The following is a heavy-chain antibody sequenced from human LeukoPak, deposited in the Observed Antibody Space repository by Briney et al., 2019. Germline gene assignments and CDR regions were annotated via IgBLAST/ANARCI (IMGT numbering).Heavy chain of an antibody. CDR3: ARVPRFDSSGYYELGAFDI. D-gene: IGHD3-22*01. CDR1: GFTFSNYA. J-gene: IGHJ3*02. V-gene: IGHV3-53*01. CDR2: IYSGGST. Sequence: GGSLRLSCAASGFTFSNYAMSWVRQAPGKGLEWVSVIYSGGSTYYADSVKGRFTISRDNSKNTLYLQMNSLRAEDTAVYYCARVPRFDSSGYYELGAFDIWGQGTMVTVSS.